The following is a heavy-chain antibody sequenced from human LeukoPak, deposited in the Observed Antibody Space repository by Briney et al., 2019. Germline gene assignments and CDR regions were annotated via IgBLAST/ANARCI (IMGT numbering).Heavy chain of an antibody. CDR1: GYTFTGYY. V-gene: IGHV1-2*02. J-gene: IGHJ6*03. Sequence: ASVTXSFKGSGYTFTGYYMHWVGQAPGQGGXGVGWINPNSGGTNYAQKFQGRVTMTRDTSISTAYMELSRLRSDDTAVYYCARGCSSTSCYGYSYYYMDVWGKGTTVTVSS. CDR2: INPNSGGT. D-gene: IGHD2-2*01. CDR3: ARGCSSTSCYGYSYYYMDV.